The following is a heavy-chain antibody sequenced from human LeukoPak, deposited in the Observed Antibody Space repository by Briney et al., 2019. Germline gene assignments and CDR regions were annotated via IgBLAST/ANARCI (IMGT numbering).Heavy chain of an antibody. D-gene: IGHD1-26*01. J-gene: IGHJ4*02. CDR2: IHDSGTT. CDR3: VLGARPSGY. CDR1: GVSIITYF. Sequence: KTSETLSLTCTVSGVSIITYFWTWIRQPPGKGLEWIGNIHDSGTTNYNPSLKSRVTMSVDTSKNQFSLKLSSVTAADTATYYCVLGARPSGYWGQGTLVTVSS. V-gene: IGHV4-59*01.